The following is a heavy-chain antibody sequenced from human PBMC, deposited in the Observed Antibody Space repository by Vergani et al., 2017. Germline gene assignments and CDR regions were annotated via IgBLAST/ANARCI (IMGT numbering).Heavy chain of an antibody. CDR3: AKDLPSGTYGGDWLAP. CDR2: ISYDGSNK. Sequence: QVQLVESGGGVVQPGESLRLSCAASGFSFSSYGMHWVRQAPGKGLEGVAVISYDGSNKYYADSVKVRFTISRDTSKNTLYLQMNSLRAEDTAVYYCAKDLPSGTYGGDWLAPWGQGTLVTVSS. CDR1: GFSFSSYG. J-gene: IGHJ5*02. D-gene: IGHD4-23*01. V-gene: IGHV3-30*18.